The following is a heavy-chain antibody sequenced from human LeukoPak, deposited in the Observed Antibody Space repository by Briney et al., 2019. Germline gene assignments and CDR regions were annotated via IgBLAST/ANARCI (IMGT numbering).Heavy chain of an antibody. V-gene: IGHV3-23*01. CDR1: GFTFINHA. CDR2: ISSSGDST. Sequence: GGSLRLSCAASGFTFINHAMTWVRQAPGEGLEWVSAISSSGDSTYYADSVKGRFTISRDNSRNTLYLQMNSLRAEDTALYYCATDYHGSGRPMFDYWGQGTLVTVSS. D-gene: IGHD3-10*01. J-gene: IGHJ4*02. CDR3: ATDYHGSGRPMFDY.